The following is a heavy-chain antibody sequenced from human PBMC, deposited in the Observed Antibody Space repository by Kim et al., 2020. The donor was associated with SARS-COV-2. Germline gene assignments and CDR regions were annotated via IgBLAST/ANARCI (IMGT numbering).Heavy chain of an antibody. D-gene: IGHD3-22*01. CDR1: GGSFSGYY. CDR3: ATENYYDSSGPRN. V-gene: IGHV4-34*01. CDR2: INHSGST. Sequence: SETLSLTCAVYGGSFSGYYRSWIRQPPGKGLEWIGEINHSGSTNYNPSLKSRVTISVDTSKNQFSLKLSSVTAADTAVYYCATENYYDSSGPRNWGQGTLVTVSS. J-gene: IGHJ4*02.